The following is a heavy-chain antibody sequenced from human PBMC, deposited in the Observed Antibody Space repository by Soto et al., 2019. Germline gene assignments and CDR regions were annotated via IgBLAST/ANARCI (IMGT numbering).Heavy chain of an antibody. Sequence: EVQLVESGGGLVQPGGSLRLSCAASGFTFSDYYMDWVRQVPGKGLEWVGRTRNKANSYSPEYAPSVKGRFTISRHDLEDSMYLQMNSLKTEDTAVYSCARDTGGSYDYWGQGALVTVSS. V-gene: IGHV3-72*01. CDR2: TRNKANSYSP. CDR3: ARDTGGSYDY. CDR1: GFTFSDYY. D-gene: IGHD1-26*01. J-gene: IGHJ4*02.